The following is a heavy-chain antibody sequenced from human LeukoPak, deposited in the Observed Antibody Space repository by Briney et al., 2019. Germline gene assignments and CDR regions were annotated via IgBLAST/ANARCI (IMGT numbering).Heavy chain of an antibody. D-gene: IGHD3-22*01. CDR2: ISSSSSYI. CDR3: ATLPYYYDSSGSYYFDY. Sequence: GGSLRLSCAASGFTFSSYSMNWVRQAPGKGLEWVSSISSSSSYIYYADSVKGRFTISRDNSKNTLYLQMNSLRVEDTAVYYCATLPYYYDSSGSYYFDYWGQGTLVTVSS. V-gene: IGHV3-21*01. CDR1: GFTFSSYS. J-gene: IGHJ4*02.